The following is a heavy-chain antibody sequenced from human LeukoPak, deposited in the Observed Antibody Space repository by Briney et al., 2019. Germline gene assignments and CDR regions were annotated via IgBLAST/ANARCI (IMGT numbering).Heavy chain of an antibody. Sequence: PSETLSLTCTVSGGSISSGSYYWSWIRQPAGKGLVWIGRIYTSGSTNYNPSLQSRVTISVDTSKNQFSLKLTSVTAADTAVYYCARGSYGWQGLEWQLLWGQGTLVTVSS. CDR3: ARGSYGWQGLEWQLL. V-gene: IGHV4-61*02. J-gene: IGHJ4*02. CDR2: IYTSGST. CDR1: GGSISSGSYY. D-gene: IGHD1-26*01.